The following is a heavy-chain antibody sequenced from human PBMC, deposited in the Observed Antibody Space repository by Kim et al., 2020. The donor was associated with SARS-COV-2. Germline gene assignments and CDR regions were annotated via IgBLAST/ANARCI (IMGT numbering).Heavy chain of an antibody. Sequence: GGSLRLSCAISGFTFSNYAMSWVRQAPGKGPEWVSAVTGGGEPFYADSVRGRFTVSRDNSERTLYLQMNSLRAEDTAVYYCAREGSVAGMGYFEYWGQGSLVTVSS. J-gene: IGHJ4*02. V-gene: IGHV3-23*01. D-gene: IGHD6-19*01. CDR1: GFTFSNYA. CDR3: AREGSVAGMGYFEY. CDR2: VTGGGEP.